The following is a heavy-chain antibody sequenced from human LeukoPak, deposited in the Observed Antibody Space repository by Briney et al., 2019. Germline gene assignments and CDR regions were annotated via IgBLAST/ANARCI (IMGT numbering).Heavy chain of an antibody. D-gene: IGHD2-21*02. Sequence: GGSLRLSCSTSGFTFSSYAMNRVRQAPGKGLEYVSGIINNGGSTYYADSVKGRFTVSRDNSKNTLFLQMGSLRSEDTAVYYCVNDYCGADCHLWGQGTLVTVST. V-gene: IGHV3-64D*06. CDR1: GFTFSSYA. CDR2: IINNGGST. CDR3: VNDYCGADCHL. J-gene: IGHJ4*02.